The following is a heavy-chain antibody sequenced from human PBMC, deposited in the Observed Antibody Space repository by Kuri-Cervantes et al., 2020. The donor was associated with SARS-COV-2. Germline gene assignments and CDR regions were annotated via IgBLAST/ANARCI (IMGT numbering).Heavy chain of an antibody. CDR2: INPSGGST. D-gene: IGHD3-22*01. J-gene: IGHJ3*02. CDR1: GYTFTSYG. CDR3: ARHDDSSGYSMGGAFDI. Sequence: ASVKVSCKASGYTFTSYGISWVRQAPGQGLEWMGIINPSGGSTSYAQKLQGRVTMTRDTSTSTVYMELSSLRSEDTAVYYCARHDDSSGYSMGGAFDIWGQGTMVTVSS. V-gene: IGHV1-46*01.